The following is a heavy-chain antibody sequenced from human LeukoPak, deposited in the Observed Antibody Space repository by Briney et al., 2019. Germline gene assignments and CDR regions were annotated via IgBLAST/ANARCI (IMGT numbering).Heavy chain of an antibody. CDR1: GFTFSSYE. Sequence: PGGSLRLSGAASGFTFSSYEMNWVRQAPGKGLEWVSYISSSGSTIYYADSVKGRFTISRDNAKNSLYLQMNSLRAEDTAVYYCARDMLGPGDCSSTSCPERDYYYYYGMDVWGKGTTVTVSS. D-gene: IGHD2-2*01. CDR3: ARDMLGPGDCSSTSCPERDYYYYYGMDV. CDR2: ISSSGSTI. V-gene: IGHV3-48*03. J-gene: IGHJ6*04.